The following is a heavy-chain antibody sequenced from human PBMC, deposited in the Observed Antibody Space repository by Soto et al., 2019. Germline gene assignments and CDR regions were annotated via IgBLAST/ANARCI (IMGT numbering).Heavy chain of an antibody. CDR2: ISAYNGNT. D-gene: IGHD4-4*01. CDR1: GYTFTSYG. CDR3: ARDQMPTVRIYYSKPYYYYYGMDV. Sequence: ASVKVSCKASGYTFTSYGISWVRQAPGQGLEWMGWISAYNGNTNYAQKLQGRVTMTTDTSTSTAYMELRSLRSDDTAVYYCARDQMPTVRIYYSKPYYYYYGMDVWGQGTTVTVSS. V-gene: IGHV1-18*01. J-gene: IGHJ6*02.